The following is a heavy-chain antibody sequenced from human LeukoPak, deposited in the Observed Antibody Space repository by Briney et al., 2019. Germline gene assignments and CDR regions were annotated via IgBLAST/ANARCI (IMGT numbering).Heavy chain of an antibody. J-gene: IGHJ4*02. CDR1: GFTFSSYA. V-gene: IGHV3-23*01. CDR2: ISGSGGST. D-gene: IGHD5-18*01. CDR3: AKSGRGYSYGYGDY. Sequence: GGSLRLSCAASGFTFSSYAMSWVRQAPGKGLEWVSAISGSGGSTYYADSVKGRFTISRDNSKNTLYLQMNSLRAEDTAVYYCAKSGRGYSYGYGDYWGQVTLVTVSS.